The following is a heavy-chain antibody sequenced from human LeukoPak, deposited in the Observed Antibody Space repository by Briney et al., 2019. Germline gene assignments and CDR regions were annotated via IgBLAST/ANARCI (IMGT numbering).Heavy chain of an antibody. V-gene: IGHV3-53*01. CDR1: GLTVSRHY. CDR3: ARDDYYDSSGLDY. CDR2: ISTGGST. J-gene: IGHJ4*02. D-gene: IGHD3-22*01. Sequence: GGSLRLSCAASGLTVSRHYVTWVRQAPGKGLEWLSVISTGGSTNYADSVKGRFTISRDSSKNTLFLQMNSLRADDTAVYYCARDDYYDSSGLDYWGQGTLVTVSS.